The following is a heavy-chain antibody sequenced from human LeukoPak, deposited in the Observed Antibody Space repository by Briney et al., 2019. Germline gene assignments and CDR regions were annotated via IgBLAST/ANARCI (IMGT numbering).Heavy chain of an antibody. Sequence: GGSLRLSCAASGFTFSSYEMNWVRQAPGKGLEWVSYISSSGSTIYYADSVKGRFTISRDNAKNSLYLQMNSLRAEDTAVYYCARGSIQLWSPRGFDYWGQGTLVTVSS. D-gene: IGHD5-18*01. CDR1: GFTFSSYE. CDR3: ARGSIQLWSPRGFDY. CDR2: ISSSGSTI. J-gene: IGHJ4*02. V-gene: IGHV3-48*03.